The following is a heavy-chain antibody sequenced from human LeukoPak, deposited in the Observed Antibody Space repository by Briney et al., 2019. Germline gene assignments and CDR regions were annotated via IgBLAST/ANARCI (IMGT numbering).Heavy chain of an antibody. CDR3: ASALLTPGGHYYGMDV. Sequence: PGGSLRLSCAASGFTFSSYSMNWVRQAPGKGLEWVSSISSSSSYIYYADSVKGRFTISRDNAKNSLYLQMNSLRAEDTAVYYCASALLTPGGHYYGMDVWGQGTTVTVSS. J-gene: IGHJ6*02. CDR1: GFTFSSYS. CDR2: ISSSSSYI. D-gene: IGHD1-26*01. V-gene: IGHV3-21*01.